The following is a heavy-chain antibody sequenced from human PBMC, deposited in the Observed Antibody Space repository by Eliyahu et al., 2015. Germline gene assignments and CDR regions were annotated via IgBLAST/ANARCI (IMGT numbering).Heavy chain of an antibody. J-gene: IGHJ4*02. CDR3: ATSFFYDSHQFDY. Sequence: QLQLQESGPGVVKTSETLSLTCTVSTGSFXRSFYYWGWIRXPPGKGLXWIGRLYYRGTXYYNSALRSRVTMSADTSRNQFSLKVSSVTAADTAVYYCATSFFYDSHQFDYWGQGILVTVTP. CDR2: LYYRGTX. CDR1: TGSFXRSFYY. D-gene: IGHD3-22*01. V-gene: IGHV4-39*01.